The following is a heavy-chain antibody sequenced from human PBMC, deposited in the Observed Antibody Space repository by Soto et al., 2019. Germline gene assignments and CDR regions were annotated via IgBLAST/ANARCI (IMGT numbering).Heavy chain of an antibody. Sequence: PGGSLRLSCAASGFTFSSYAMHWVRQAPGKGLEWVAVISYDGSNKYYADSVKGRFTISRDNSKNTLYLQMNSLRAEDTAVYYFANIFGSENYYGFDPWGQGTLVTVSS. CDR3: ANIFGSENYYGFDP. CDR2: ISYDGSNK. J-gene: IGHJ5*02. D-gene: IGHD3-10*01. V-gene: IGHV3-30-3*01. CDR1: GFTFSSYA.